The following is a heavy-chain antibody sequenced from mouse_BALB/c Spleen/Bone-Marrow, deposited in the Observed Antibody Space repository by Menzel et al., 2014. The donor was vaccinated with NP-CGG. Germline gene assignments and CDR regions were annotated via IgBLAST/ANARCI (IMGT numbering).Heavy chain of an antibody. J-gene: IGHJ4*01. CDR2: IYPGDGDT. V-gene: IGHV1-82*01. D-gene: IGHD2-3*01. CDR3: ARSDGYRTMDY. CDR1: GYAFSTSW. Sequence: VKAVESGPELVKPGASVKISCKASGYAFSTSWMNWVKQRPGQGLEWIGRIYPGDGDTNYNGKFKGKATLTADKSSSTAYMQLSSLTSVDSAVYFCARSDGYRTMDYWGQGTSVTVSS.